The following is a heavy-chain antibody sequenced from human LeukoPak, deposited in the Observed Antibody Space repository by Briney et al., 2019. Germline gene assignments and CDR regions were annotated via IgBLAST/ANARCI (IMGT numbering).Heavy chain of an antibody. CDR3: ARGKIRAHYYYYYYMDV. V-gene: IGHV4-59*12. CDR2: IYYSGST. CDR1: GGSFSGYY. D-gene: IGHD3-10*01. Sequence: PSETLSLTCAVYGGSFSGYYWSWIRQPPGKGLEWIGNIYYSGSTNHNPSLKSRVTISVDTSKNQFSLKLSSVTAADTAVYYCARGKIRAHYYYYYYMDVWGKGTTVTVSS. J-gene: IGHJ6*03.